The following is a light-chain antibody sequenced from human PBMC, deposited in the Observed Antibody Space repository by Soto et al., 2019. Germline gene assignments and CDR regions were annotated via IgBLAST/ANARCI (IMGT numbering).Light chain of an antibody. CDR1: QRVSSN. CDR3: QHYNNWLGT. J-gene: IGKJ4*01. CDR2: GAS. Sequence: EVVMTQSPATLSVSPGGRPTLSCRASQRVSSNLAWYQQKPGQPPRLLIYGASTRATGIPDRFSGSGSGTEFTLTISSLQSEDFAVYYCQHYNNWLGTFGGGTKVDIK. V-gene: IGKV3-15*01.